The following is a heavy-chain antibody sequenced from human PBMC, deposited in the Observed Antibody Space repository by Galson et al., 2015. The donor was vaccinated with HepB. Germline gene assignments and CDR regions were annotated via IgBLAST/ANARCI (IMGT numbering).Heavy chain of an antibody. V-gene: IGHV5-51*03. J-gene: IGHJ4*03. CDR3: ARPSPTCTCFPLGH. CDR1: GYKFDYYC. Sequence: QSGAEVKKPGESLKISCECSGYKFDYYCIGWVRQMAGKGLEWMGIFCPDDSQGRYSPSFEGQVTISADKSITTAYLQWSSLRASDTPMYYWARPSPTCTCFPLGHLGQGT. D-gene: IGHD2-15*01. CDR2: FCPDDSQG.